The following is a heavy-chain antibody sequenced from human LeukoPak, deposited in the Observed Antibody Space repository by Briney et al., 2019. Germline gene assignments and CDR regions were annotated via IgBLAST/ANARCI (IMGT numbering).Heavy chain of an antibody. V-gene: IGHV3-33*01. CDR2: IWYDGSNK. Sequence: PGRSLRLSCAASGFTFSSYGMHWVRQAPGKGLEWVAVIWYDGSNKYYADSVKGRFTISRDNSKNTLYLQMNNLRAEDTAVYYCARVPFEYSSSWYFDYWGQGTLVTVSS. J-gene: IGHJ4*02. CDR3: ARVPFEYSSSWYFDY. CDR1: GFTFSSYG. D-gene: IGHD6-6*01.